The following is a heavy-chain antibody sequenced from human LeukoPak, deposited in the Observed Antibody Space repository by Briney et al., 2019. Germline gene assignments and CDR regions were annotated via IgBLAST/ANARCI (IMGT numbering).Heavy chain of an antibody. J-gene: IGHJ3*02. CDR3: ARLRPNSSGYHLVAFDI. CDR2: INPNSGGT. Sequence: ASVKVSCKASGYTFTGYYMHSVRQAPGQGLEWMGRINPNSGGTNYAQKFQGRVTMTRDTSISTAYMELSRLRSDDTAVYYCARLRPNSSGYHLVAFDIWGQGTMVTVSS. V-gene: IGHV1-2*06. CDR1: GYTFTGYY. D-gene: IGHD3-22*01.